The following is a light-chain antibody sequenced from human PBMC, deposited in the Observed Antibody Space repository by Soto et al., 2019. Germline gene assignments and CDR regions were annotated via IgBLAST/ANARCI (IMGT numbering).Light chain of an antibody. Sequence: QSASVSGSPGQSITISCTGTSSDVGSYNLVSWYQQHPGKAPKLMIYEGSKRPSGVSNRFSGSKSGNTASLTISGLQAEDEADYYCCSYAGSSTFRHVVFGGGTKLTVL. CDR1: SSDVGSYNL. V-gene: IGLV2-23*03. CDR2: EGS. J-gene: IGLJ2*01. CDR3: CSYAGSSTFRHVV.